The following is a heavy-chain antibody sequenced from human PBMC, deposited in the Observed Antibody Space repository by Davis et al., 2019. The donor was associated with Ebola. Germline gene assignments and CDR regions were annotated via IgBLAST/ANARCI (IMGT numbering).Heavy chain of an antibody. V-gene: IGHV4-59*01. J-gene: IGHJ3*02. CDR1: GGSISSYY. CDR3: ARAPRAVADRGGAFDI. CDR2: IYYSGST. D-gene: IGHD6-19*01. Sequence: PSETLSLTCTVSGGSISSYYWSWIRQPPGKGLEWIGYIYYSGSTNYNPSLKSRVTISVDTSKNQFSLKLSSVTAADTAVYYCARAPRAVADRGGAFDIWGQGTMVTVSS.